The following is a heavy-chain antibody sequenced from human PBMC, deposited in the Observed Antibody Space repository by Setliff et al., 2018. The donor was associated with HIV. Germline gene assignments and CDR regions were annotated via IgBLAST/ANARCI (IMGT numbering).Heavy chain of an antibody. CDR1: GGSISSSSDY. J-gene: IGHJ3*02. CDR3: ASAVEMATSDAFDI. V-gene: IGHV4-39*01. D-gene: IGHD5-12*01. CDR2: IHYSGRT. Sequence: SETLSLTCTVSGGSISSSSDYWGWIRQPPGMGLDWIGYIHYSGRTYYNPSLKSRVTISVDTSKNQFSLKPSSVTAADTAVYYCASAVEMATSDAFDIWGQGTMVTVSS.